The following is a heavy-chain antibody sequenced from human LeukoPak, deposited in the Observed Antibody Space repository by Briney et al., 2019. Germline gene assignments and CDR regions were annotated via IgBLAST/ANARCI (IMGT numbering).Heavy chain of an antibody. J-gene: IGHJ6*02. CDR3: AREGYIAAAGSSHYYYGMDV. V-gene: IGHV1-8*02. D-gene: IGHD6-13*01. Sequence: GASVKVSCKASGYTFTGYYMHWVRQATGQGLEWMGWMNPNSGNTGYAQKFQGRVTMTRNTSISTAYMELSSLRSEDTAVYYCAREGYIAAAGSSHYYYGMDVWGQGTTVTVSS. CDR2: MNPNSGNT. CDR1: GYTFTGYY.